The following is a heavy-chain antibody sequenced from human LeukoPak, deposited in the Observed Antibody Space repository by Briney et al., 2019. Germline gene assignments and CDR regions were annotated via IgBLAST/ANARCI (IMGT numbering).Heavy chain of an antibody. Sequence: PGRSLRLSCAASGFTFSSYGMHWVRQAPGKGLEWVAVIWYDGSNKYYADSVKGRFTISRDNSKYTLYLQMNSLRAEDTAVYYCVRGGSTSLDFDYWGQGTLVTVSP. D-gene: IGHD2-2*01. V-gene: IGHV3-33*01. CDR1: GFTFSSYG. J-gene: IGHJ4*02. CDR2: IWYDGSNK. CDR3: VRGGSTSLDFDY.